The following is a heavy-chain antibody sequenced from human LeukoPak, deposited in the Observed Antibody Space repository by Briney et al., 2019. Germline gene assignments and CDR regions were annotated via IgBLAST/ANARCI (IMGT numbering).Heavy chain of an antibody. CDR3: ARECIMITFGGVIAYNWFDP. Sequence: SETLSLTCTVSGGSISSGRYYWSWIRQPAGKGLEWIGRIYTSGSTNYNPSLKSRVTISVDTSKNQFSLQLSSVTAAETAVYYCARECIMITFGGVIAYNWFDPWGQGTLVTVSS. CDR2: IYTSGST. V-gene: IGHV4-61*02. CDR1: GGSISSGRYY. D-gene: IGHD3-16*02. J-gene: IGHJ5*02.